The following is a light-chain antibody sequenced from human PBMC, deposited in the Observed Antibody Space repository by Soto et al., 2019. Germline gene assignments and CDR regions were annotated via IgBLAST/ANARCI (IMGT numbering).Light chain of an antibody. V-gene: IGKV1-5*03. Sequence: DIQMTQSPSTLSASVGDRVTITCRASQSISSWLAWYQQKPGKAPKLLIHKASSLESGVPSRFSGSGSGTEFTLTISSLQPDDFATYYCHQYDTYPWTFGQGTKVEIK. CDR2: KAS. J-gene: IGKJ1*01. CDR1: QSISSW. CDR3: HQYDTYPWT.